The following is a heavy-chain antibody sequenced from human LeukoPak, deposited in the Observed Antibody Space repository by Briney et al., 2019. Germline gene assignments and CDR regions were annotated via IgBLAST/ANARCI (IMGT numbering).Heavy chain of an antibody. J-gene: IGHJ2*01. CDR1: GGSISSGGYS. D-gene: IGHD4-11*01. Sequence: SETLSLTCTVSGGSISSGGYSWSWISQHPGKGLEWIGYIYYSGSTYYNPSLKSRVTISVDTSKNQFSLKLSSVTAADTAVYHCASPSRLPPWYFDLWGRGTLVTVSS. CDR3: ASPSRLPPWYFDL. V-gene: IGHV4-31*03. CDR2: IYYSGST.